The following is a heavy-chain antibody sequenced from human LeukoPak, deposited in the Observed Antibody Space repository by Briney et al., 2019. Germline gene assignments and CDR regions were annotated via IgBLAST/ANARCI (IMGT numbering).Heavy chain of an antibody. V-gene: IGHV3-7*01. D-gene: IGHD3-22*01. CDR3: ARDLGHTYYYDSSGNESVDAFDI. Sequence: PGGSLRLSCSASGFTFSSYWMSWVRQAPGKGLEWVANIKQDGSEKYDVDSVKGRYPISRDNARNPLYLQMNGLRAEDTAVYYCARDLGHTYYYDSSGNESVDAFDIWGQGTMVTVSS. CDR1: GFTFSSYW. CDR2: IKQDGSEK. J-gene: IGHJ3*02.